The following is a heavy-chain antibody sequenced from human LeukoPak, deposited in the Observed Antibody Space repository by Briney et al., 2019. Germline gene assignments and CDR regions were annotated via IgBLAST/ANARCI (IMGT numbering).Heavy chain of an antibody. CDR2: INSDGRST. J-gene: IGHJ3*01. CDR1: GFNFNPYW. Sequence: GGSLRLSCAASGFNFNPYWMHWVRQAPGKGLVWVARINSDGRSTNYADPVKGRFTISRDNAKNTLYLQMNSLRAEDTAVYFCARDCCSWDAFDHWGQGALVTVSS. V-gene: IGHV3-74*01. D-gene: IGHD2-21*01. CDR3: ARDCCSWDAFDH.